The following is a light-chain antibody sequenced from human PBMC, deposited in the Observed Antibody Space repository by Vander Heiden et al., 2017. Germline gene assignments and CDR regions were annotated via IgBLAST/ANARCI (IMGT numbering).Light chain of an antibody. CDR2: DAS. J-gene: IGKJ4*01. V-gene: IGKV3-11*01. CDR1: QSVSSY. Sequence: EIVLTQSPATLSLSPGERATLSCRASQSVSSYLAWYQQKPGQAPRLLIYDASNSVTGIPARFSGSGSGTDFTLTISSLKPEDFAVYYCQQRSNWPLTFGGGTKVEIK. CDR3: QQRSNWPLT.